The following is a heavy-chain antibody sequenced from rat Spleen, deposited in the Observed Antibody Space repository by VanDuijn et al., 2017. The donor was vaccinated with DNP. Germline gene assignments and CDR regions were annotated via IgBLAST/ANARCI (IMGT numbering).Heavy chain of an antibody. CDR2: IGSAAYAP. CDR3: VRWNSGHFDY. D-gene: IGHD4-3*01. CDR1: GFTFSDYY. Sequence: EVQLVESGGGLVQPGRSLKLSCAASGFTFSDYYMAWVRQAPAKGLEWVAYIGSAAYAPYYGDSVKGRFTISRDNAKSTLYLQMNSLRSEDMATYYCVRWNSGHFDYWGQGVMVTVSS. V-gene: IGHV5-22*01. J-gene: IGHJ2*01.